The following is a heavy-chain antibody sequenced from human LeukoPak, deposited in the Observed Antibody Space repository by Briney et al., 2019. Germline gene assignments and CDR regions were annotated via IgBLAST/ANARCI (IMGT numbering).Heavy chain of an antibody. V-gene: IGHV3-23*01. D-gene: IGHD3-10*01. CDR3: AEVESSYCRI. CDR2: IGGGGYTT. Sequence: GGSLRLSCAASGFTYSSYAMPGVRQAPGKGLEWVSSIGGGGYTTYYADSVRGRFTISRDNSKNSMYLQMSSLRAEDTAIYYCAEVESSYCRIWGQGTLVTVSS. J-gene: IGHJ4*02. CDR1: GFTYSSYA.